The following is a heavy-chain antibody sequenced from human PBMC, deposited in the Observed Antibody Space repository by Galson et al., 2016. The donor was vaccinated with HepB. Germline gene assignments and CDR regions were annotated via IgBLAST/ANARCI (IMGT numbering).Heavy chain of an antibody. CDR2: IRGSDNVP. CDR1: GLAFSYHV. J-gene: IGHJ4*02. V-gene: IGHV3-23*01. CDR3: AKLGVRVATGGVDY. Sequence: SLRLSCAGSGLAFSYHVMYWVRQAPGKGLEWVSAIRGSDNVPTYADSVKGRFPIFRDDSKNAVFLQMNSLRADDTAIYYCAKLGVRVATGGVDYWGQGTLVTVSS. D-gene: IGHD3-10*01.